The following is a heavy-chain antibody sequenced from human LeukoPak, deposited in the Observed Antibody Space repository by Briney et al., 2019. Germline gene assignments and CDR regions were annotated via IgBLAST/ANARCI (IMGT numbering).Heavy chain of an antibody. CDR1: GYSISRGYY. Sequence: SETLSLTCNVSGYSISRGYYWGWIRQPPGKGLEWIWYIYNSGGTNYIPSLKGRVTISFDTSKNHIPLKLSSVTAADQAVYYCARLTLLSTSTDRYYLYYWGQGTLVTVSS. CDR2: IYNSGGT. CDR3: ARLTLLSTSTDRYYLYY. J-gene: IGHJ4*02. D-gene: IGHD6-6*01. V-gene: IGHV4-38-2*02.